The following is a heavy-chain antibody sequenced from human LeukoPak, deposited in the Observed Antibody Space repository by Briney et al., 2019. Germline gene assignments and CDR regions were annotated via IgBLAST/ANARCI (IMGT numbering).Heavy chain of an antibody. CDR3: ARVDSGSYLFDY. CDR2: IYHSGST. Sequence: PGGSLRLSCAASGFTFSSYGMTWVRQAPGKGLEWIGSIYHSGSTYYNPSLKSRVTISVDTPKNQFSLKLSSVTAADTAVYYCARVDSGSYLFDYWGQGTLVTVSS. CDR1: GFTFSSYG. J-gene: IGHJ4*02. D-gene: IGHD1-26*01. V-gene: IGHV4-38-2*01.